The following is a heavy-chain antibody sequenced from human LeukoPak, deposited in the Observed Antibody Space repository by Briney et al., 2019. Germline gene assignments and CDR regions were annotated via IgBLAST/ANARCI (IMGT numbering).Heavy chain of an antibody. Sequence: ASVKVSCKVSGYTLTELSVHWVRQAPGKGLEWMGGFDPEDGETIYAQKFQGRVTMTEDTSTDTAYMELSSLRSEDTAVYYCSRGEVDGPDFDYWGQGTLVTVSS. CDR3: SRGEVDGPDFDY. CDR2: FDPEDGET. J-gene: IGHJ4*02. CDR1: GYTLTELS. V-gene: IGHV1-24*01. D-gene: IGHD5-24*01.